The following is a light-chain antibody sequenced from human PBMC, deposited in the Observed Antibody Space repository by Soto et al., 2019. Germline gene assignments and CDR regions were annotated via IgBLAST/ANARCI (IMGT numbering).Light chain of an antibody. Sequence: DIQMTQSPSSLSASVGDRVTITCRASQGIRYALGWYQQKPGTAPKRLIYGASILQNGVPSRFGGSGSGTEFTLTISSLQPEDFATYYCLQYNSPPLTFGQVTKVDIK. J-gene: IGKJ1*01. CDR3: LQYNSPPLT. CDR2: GAS. CDR1: QGIRYA. V-gene: IGKV1-17*01.